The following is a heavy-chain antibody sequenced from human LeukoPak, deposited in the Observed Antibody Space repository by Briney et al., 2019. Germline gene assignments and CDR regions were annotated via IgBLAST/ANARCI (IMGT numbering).Heavy chain of an antibody. D-gene: IGHD5-18*01. CDR1: GDTFSIYG. J-gene: IGHJ3*02. CDR2: IIPISGAA. V-gene: IGHV1-69*13. Sequence: ASVKVSCKAVGDTFSIYGISWVRQAPGQGLEWMGGIIPISGAAEYAQKFQGRVTITADEPTSTAYMELSSLRSEDTAVYYCASVHRRGYSYGTDAFDIWGQGTMVTVSS. CDR3: ASVHRRGYSYGTDAFDI.